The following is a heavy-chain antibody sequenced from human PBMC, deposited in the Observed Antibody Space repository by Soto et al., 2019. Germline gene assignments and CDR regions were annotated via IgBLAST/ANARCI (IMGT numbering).Heavy chain of an antibody. CDR3: AKETHYYDSSGPIDY. CDR1: GFTFSSYG. D-gene: IGHD3-22*01. Sequence: PGGSLRLSCAASGFTFSSYGMHWVRQAPGKGLEWVAVISYDGSDKYYADSVKGRFTISRDNSKNTLYLQMNSLRAEDTAVYYCAKETHYYDSSGPIDYWGQGTLVTVSS. J-gene: IGHJ4*02. V-gene: IGHV3-30*18. CDR2: ISYDGSDK.